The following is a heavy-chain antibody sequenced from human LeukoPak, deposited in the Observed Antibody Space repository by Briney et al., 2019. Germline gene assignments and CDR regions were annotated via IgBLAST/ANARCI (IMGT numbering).Heavy chain of an antibody. Sequence: GGSLRLSCAASGFTFSDYYMSWFRQAPGKGLEWVSYITTSSYTKYADSVKGRFTISRDNAKNSLYLQMNSLRTEDTAVYYCARERPGEDTFDIWGQGTMVTVSS. D-gene: IGHD7-27*01. CDR3: ARERPGEDTFDI. J-gene: IGHJ3*02. CDR2: ITTSSYT. V-gene: IGHV3-11*06. CDR1: GFTFSDYY.